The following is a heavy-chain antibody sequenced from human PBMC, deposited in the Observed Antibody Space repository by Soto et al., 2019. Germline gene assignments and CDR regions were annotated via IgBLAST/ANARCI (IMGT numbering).Heavy chain of an antibody. CDR3: ARLYCSSPSCYSVGAFEI. CDR1: GFTFSNYG. CDR2: IWFDGSDK. J-gene: IGHJ3*02. Sequence: QVQLVESGGGVVQPGRSLRLSCAASGFTFSNYGMHWVRQAPGKGLEWVALIWFDGSDKYYADSVKGRFNMSRDNSKNTVYLQMNSLRAEDTAMYYCARLYCSSPSCYSVGAFEIRGQGTMVTVSS. D-gene: IGHD2-2*01. V-gene: IGHV3-33*01.